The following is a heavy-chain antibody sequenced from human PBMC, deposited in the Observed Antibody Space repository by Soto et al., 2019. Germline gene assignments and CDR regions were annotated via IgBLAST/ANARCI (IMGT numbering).Heavy chain of an antibody. Sequence: QVQLVESGGGVVQPGRSLRLSCAASGFTFSSYGMHWVRQAPGKGLEWVAVISYDGSNKYYADSVKGRFTISRDNSKNPLYLAMNRLRAWETGVYYCAKARKIEYSSSGGMDVWGQGTTVTVSS. CDR3: AKARKIEYSSSGGMDV. CDR2: ISYDGSNK. J-gene: IGHJ6*02. V-gene: IGHV3-30*18. CDR1: GFTFSSYG. D-gene: IGHD6-6*01.